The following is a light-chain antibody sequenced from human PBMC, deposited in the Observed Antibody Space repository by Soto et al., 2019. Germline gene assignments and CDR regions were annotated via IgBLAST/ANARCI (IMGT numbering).Light chain of an antibody. J-gene: IGKJ1*01. CDR2: DVS. CDR1: QRISSW. CDR3: QQYNTFWT. V-gene: IGKV1-5*01. Sequence: DIQMTQSPSTLSASVGDRVTITCRASQRISSWLAWYQQKPGKAPKLLIYDVSNLESGVPSRFSGSGSGTEFTLTNSSLQPDDIATYYCQQYNTFWTFGQGTKVEIK.